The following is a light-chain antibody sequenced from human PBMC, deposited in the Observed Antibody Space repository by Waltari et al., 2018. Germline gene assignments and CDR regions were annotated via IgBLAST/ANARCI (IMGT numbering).Light chain of an antibody. V-gene: IGLV3-10*01. J-gene: IGLJ2*01. CDR2: EDT. CDR1: LLTKKF. Sequence: SYELTQPPSVSVSPGQTATITFSGDLLTKKFTTWFQQKSGTTPVMAIYEDTKRLSAITEGFSGSSSGTTAALTITGAQVEDEADYYCYSTDIFRSERGVFGGGTKLLVL. CDR3: YSTDIFRSERGV.